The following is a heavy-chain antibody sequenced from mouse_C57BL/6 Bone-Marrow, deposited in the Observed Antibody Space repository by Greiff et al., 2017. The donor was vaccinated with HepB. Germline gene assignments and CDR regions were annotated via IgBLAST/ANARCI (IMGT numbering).Heavy chain of an antibody. J-gene: IGHJ1*03. CDR3: ARHEGRIYYGNFHWYFDV. CDR1: GYTFTEYT. Sequence: QVQLQQSGAELVKPGASVKLSCKASGYTFTEYTIHWVKQRSGQGLEWIGWFYPGSGSIKYNEKFKDKATLTADKSSSTVYMELSRLTSEDSAVYFCARHEGRIYYGNFHWYFDVWGTGTTVTVSS. CDR2: FYPGSGSI. D-gene: IGHD2-1*01. V-gene: IGHV1-62-2*01.